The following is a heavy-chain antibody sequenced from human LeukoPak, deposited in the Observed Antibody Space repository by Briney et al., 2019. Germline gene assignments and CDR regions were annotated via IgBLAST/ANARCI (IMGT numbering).Heavy chain of an antibody. CDR3: ARAPHRYSSHRYYYYYMDV. J-gene: IGHJ6*03. Sequence: VASVKVSCKASGYTFTSYGISWVRQAPGQGLEWMGWISAYNGNTNYAQKLQGRVTMTTDTSTSTAYMELRSLRSDDTAVYYCARAPHRYSSHRYYYYYMDVWGKGTTVTVSS. CDR1: GYTFTSYG. CDR2: ISAYNGNT. V-gene: IGHV1-18*01. D-gene: IGHD6-13*01.